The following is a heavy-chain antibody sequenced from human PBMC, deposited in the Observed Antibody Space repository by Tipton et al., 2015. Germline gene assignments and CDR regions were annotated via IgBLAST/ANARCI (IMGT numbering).Heavy chain of an antibody. V-gene: IGHV4-38-2*01. CDR3: ACQDYDSLTRDYQTVDY. CDR2: ISHSGNT. Sequence: GLVKPSETLSLTCAVSAYSIGSDYYWGWIRQPPGKGLEWIGSISHSGNTYYNPSLKSRVTMSRDTSKNQFSLKLTSVTAADTAVYYCACQDYDSLTRDYQTVDYWGQGTLVTVSS. CDR1: AYSIGSDYY. D-gene: IGHD3-9*01. J-gene: IGHJ4*02.